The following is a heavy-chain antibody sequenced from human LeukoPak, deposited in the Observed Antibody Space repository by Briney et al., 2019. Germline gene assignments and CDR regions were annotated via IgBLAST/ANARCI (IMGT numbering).Heavy chain of an antibody. CDR2: ISSSSSYI. V-gene: IGHV3-21*01. J-gene: IGHJ6*03. Sequence: PGGSLRLSCAASGFTFSSYSMNWVRQAPGKGLEWVSSISSSSSYIYYADSVKGRFTISRDNAKNSLYLQMNSLRAEDTAVYYCARECAEGTSEEWLFAYYYYYYMDVWGKGTTVTVSS. CDR3: ARECAEGTSEEWLFAYYYYYYMDV. CDR1: GFTFSSYS. D-gene: IGHD3-3*01.